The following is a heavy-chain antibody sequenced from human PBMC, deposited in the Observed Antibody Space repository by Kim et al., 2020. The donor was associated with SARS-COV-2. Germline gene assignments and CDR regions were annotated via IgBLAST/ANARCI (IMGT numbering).Heavy chain of an antibody. D-gene: IGHD6-19*01. J-gene: IGHJ5*02. CDR3: ARLGSGGWFDP. V-gene: IGHV4-39*01. CDR2: T. Sequence: TYSNPSLKSRVTISVDPSKNQFSRKLSSVAAADPAVYYCARLGSGGWFDPWGQGTLVTVSS.